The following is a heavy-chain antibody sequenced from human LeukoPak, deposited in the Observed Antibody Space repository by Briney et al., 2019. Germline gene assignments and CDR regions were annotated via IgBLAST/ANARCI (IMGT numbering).Heavy chain of an antibody. J-gene: IGHJ4*02. CDR3: ARPIRDY. V-gene: IGHV4-59*01. CDR2: IYYSGST. CDR1: GRSISSYY. Sequence: SETLSLTCTVSGRSISSYYWSWIRQPPGKGLEWIGYIYYSGSTNYNPSLKSRVTISVDTSKKQFSLKLSSVTAADTAVYYCARPIRDYWGQGTLVTVSS.